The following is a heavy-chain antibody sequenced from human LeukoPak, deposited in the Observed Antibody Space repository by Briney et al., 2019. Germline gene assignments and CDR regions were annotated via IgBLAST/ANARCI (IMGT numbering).Heavy chain of an antibody. V-gene: IGHV1-69*13. J-gene: IGHJ4*02. CDR1: GGTFSSYA. CDR2: IIPIFGTA. CDR3: ATLERVGWPRPDPAD. Sequence: ASVKVSCKASGGTFSSYAISWVRQAPGQGLEWMGGIIPIFGTANYAQKFQGRVTITADESTSTAYMELSSLRSEDTAVYYCATLERVGWPRPDPADWGQGTLVTVSS. D-gene: IGHD1-1*01.